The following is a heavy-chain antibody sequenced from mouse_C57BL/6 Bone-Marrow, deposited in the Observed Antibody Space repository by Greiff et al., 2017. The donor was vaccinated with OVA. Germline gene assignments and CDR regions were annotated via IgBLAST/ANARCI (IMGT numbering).Heavy chain of an antibody. Sequence: EVNVVESGGGLVQSGRSLRLSCATSGFTFSDFYMEWVRQAPGKGLEWIAASRNKANDYTTEYSASVKGRFIVSRDTSQSILYLQMNALRAEDTAIYYCARDGLWLEYWYFDVWGTGTTVTVSS. D-gene: IGHD2-2*01. V-gene: IGHV7-1*01. CDR3: ARDGLWLEYWYFDV. CDR2: SRNKANDYTT. CDR1: GFTFSDFY. J-gene: IGHJ1*03.